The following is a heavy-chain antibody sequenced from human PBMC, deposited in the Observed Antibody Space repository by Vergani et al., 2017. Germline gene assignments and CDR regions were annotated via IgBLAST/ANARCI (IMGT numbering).Heavy chain of an antibody. J-gene: IGHJ1*01. V-gene: IGHV3-15*01. CDR3: TTDPTDYGGNSRVVFQH. D-gene: IGHD4-23*01. CDR1: GFTFSSYS. CDR2: IKSKTDGGTT. Sequence: EVQLVESGGGLVQPGGSLRLSCAASGFTFSSYSMNWVRQAPGKGLEWVGRIKSKTDGGTTDYAAPVKGRFTISRDDSKNTLYLQMNSLKTEDTAVYYCTTDPTDYGGNSRVVFQHWGQGTLVTVSS.